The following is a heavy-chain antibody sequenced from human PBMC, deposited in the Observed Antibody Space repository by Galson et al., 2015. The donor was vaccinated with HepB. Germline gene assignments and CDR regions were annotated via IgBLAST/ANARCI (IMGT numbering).Heavy chain of an antibody. J-gene: IGHJ4*02. D-gene: IGHD5/OR15-5a*01. CDR2: IYSGGST. CDR1: EFTVSSNY. V-gene: IGHV3-53*05. Sequence: ASEFTVSSNYMSWVRQAPGKGLEWVSVIYSGGSTYYADSVKGRFTISRDNSKNTLYLQMNSLRAEDTAVYYCAKSTPFDYWGQGTLVTVSS. CDR3: AKSTPFDY.